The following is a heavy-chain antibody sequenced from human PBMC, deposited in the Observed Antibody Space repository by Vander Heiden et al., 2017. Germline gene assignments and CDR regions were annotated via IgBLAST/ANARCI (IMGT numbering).Heavy chain of an antibody. J-gene: IGHJ4*02. CDR3: GRPFAGSSDNFHY. Sequence: EVQLVQSGGEVKKPGESLKLSCKGSGYSFSHHWIGWVRQVPGKGLEWMGIIYPGDSNPIYGPSFQGQVTISVDKSINTAYLQWSSLKASDTAIYYCGRPFAGSSDNFHYWGQGTLVTVSS. D-gene: IGHD1-1*01. V-gene: IGHV5-51*01. CDR2: IYPGDSNP. CDR1: GYSFSHHW.